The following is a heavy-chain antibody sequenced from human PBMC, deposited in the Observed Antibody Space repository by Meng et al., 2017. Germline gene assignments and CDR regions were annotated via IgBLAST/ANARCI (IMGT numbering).Heavy chain of an antibody. CDR2: IIPIFGTA. V-gene: IGHV1-69*06. D-gene: IGHD1-26*01. CDR3: ARDGVGATEGYFDY. Sequence: QGQLGQCGAEVKKPGTSGKVSCKASGGTFSSYAISWVRQAPGQGLEWMGGIIPIFGTANYAQKFQGRVTITADKSTSTAYMELSSLRSEDTAVYYCARDGVGATEGYFDYWGQGTLVTVSS. CDR1: GGTFSSYA. J-gene: IGHJ4*02.